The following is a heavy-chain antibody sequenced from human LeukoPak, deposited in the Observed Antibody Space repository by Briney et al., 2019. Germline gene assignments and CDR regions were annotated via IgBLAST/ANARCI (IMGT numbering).Heavy chain of an antibody. V-gene: IGHV3-21*01. Sequence: PGGSLRLSCAASNFTFSRYSMNWVRQAPGKGLEWVSSISSGNTYIYYADSVKGRFTISRDNAKNSLYLQMNSLRAEDTAVYYCARDSASSGRPFDYWGQGTLVTVSS. J-gene: IGHJ4*02. CDR1: NFTFSRYS. CDR3: ARDSASSGRPFDY. CDR2: ISSGNTYI. D-gene: IGHD3-22*01.